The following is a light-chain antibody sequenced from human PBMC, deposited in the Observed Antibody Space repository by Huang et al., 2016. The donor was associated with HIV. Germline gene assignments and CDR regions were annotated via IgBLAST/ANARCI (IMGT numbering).Light chain of an antibody. CDR2: DAS. CDR1: QSVSSY. J-gene: IGKJ1*01. Sequence: EIVLTQSPATLSLSPGERATLSCRASQSVSSYLAWYQQKPGQAPRLLIYDASSRATGIPARVSGSGSGTDFTLTISSLEPEDLAVYYCQQRSNWPRTFGQGTKVEIK. CDR3: QQRSNWPRT. V-gene: IGKV3-11*01.